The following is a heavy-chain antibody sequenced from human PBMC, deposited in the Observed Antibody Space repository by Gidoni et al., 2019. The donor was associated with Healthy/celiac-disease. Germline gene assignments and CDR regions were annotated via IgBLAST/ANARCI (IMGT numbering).Heavy chain of an antibody. CDR1: GGSISSGGYY. CDR3: ARLYYYDSSGYYGAYAFDI. J-gene: IGHJ3*02. V-gene: IGHV4-31*03. Sequence: QVHLQESGPGLVKPSQTLSLTCTVSGGSISSGGYYWSWIRQHPGKGLEWIGYIYYSGSTYYNPSLKSRVTISVDTSKNQFSLKLSSVTAADTAVYYCARLYYYDSSGYYGAYAFDIWGQGTMVTVSS. D-gene: IGHD3-22*01. CDR2: IYYSGST.